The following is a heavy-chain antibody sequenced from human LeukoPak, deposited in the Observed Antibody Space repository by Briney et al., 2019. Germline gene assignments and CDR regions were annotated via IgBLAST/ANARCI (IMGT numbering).Heavy chain of an antibody. V-gene: IGHV3-43D*03. Sequence: GGSLRLSCAASGFTFDDYAMHWVRQAPGKGVEWVSLISWDGGSTYYADSVKGRFTISRDNSKNSLYLQMNSLRAEDTALYYCAKDRPYSSGWYGPDFDYWGQGTLVTVSS. D-gene: IGHD6-19*01. CDR3: AKDRPYSSGWYGPDFDY. J-gene: IGHJ4*02. CDR1: GFTFDDYA. CDR2: ISWDGGST.